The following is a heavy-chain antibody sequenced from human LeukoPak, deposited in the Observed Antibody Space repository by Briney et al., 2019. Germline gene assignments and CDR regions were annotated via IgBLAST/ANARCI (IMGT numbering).Heavy chain of an antibody. V-gene: IGHV3-7*03. D-gene: IGHD5-24*01. CDR1: GFTFRKYW. CDR2: IAASGDDR. Sequence: PGGSLRLSCAASGFTFRKYWMAWVRQAPGQGLEWVATIAASGDDRAYEDSLKGRFTIFRDNAKNSLSLQIDSLRAEDTALYYCAREVFFQFHLWGQGALVTVSS. CDR3: AREVFFQFHL. J-gene: IGHJ5*02.